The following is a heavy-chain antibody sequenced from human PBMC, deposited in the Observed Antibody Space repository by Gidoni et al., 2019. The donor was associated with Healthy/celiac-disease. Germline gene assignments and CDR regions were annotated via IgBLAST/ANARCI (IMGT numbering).Heavy chain of an antibody. CDR2: IFSNDEK. J-gene: IGHJ3*02. V-gene: IGHV2-26*01. D-gene: IGHD6-19*01. CDR3: ARILSPAGYSSGWYGARDAFDI. CDR1: GFSLSNARMG. Sequence: QVTLKESGPVLVKPTETLTLTCTVSGFSLSNARMGVSWIRQPPGKALEWLAHIFSNDEKSYSTSLKSRLTISKDTSKSQVVLTMTNMDPVDTATYYCARILSPAGYSSGWYGARDAFDIWGQGTMVTVSS.